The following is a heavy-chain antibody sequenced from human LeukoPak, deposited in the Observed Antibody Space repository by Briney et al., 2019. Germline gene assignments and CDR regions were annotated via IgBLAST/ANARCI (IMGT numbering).Heavy chain of an antibody. J-gene: IGHJ4*02. D-gene: IGHD4-17*01. CDR1: GGTFSSYA. CDR2: IIPIFGTA. Sequence: SVKVSCKASGGTFSSYAISWVRQAPGQGLEWMGGIIPIFGTANYAQKFQGRVTITADESTSTAYMELSSLRSEDTAVYYCATRSDYGDYDVDYWGQGTLVTVSS. CDR3: ATRSDYGDYDVDY. V-gene: IGHV1-69*13.